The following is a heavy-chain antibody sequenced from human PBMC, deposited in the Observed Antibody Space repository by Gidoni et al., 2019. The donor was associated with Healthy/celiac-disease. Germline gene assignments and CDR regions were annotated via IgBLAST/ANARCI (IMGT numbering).Heavy chain of an antibody. D-gene: IGHD3-3*01. V-gene: IGHV4-34*01. CDR3: ARGRFWSGYSNNWFDP. J-gene: IGHJ5*02. CDR2: INHSGST. CDR1: GGSFSGYY. Sequence: QVQLQQCGAGLLKPSETLSLTCAVYGGSFSGYYWSWIRQPPGKGLEWIGEINHSGSTNYNPSLKSRVTISVDTSKNQFSLKLSSVTAADTAVYYCARGRFWSGYSNNWFDPWGQGTLVTVSS.